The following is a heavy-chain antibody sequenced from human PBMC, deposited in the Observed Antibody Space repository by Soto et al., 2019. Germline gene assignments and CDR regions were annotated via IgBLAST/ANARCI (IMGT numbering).Heavy chain of an antibody. J-gene: IGHJ4*02. Sequence: EVQLVDSGGGLVQPGRSLRLSCTASGFTFGDYAMIWVRQAPGKGLEWVGYITSKNYGGTTEYAASVKGRFAISRDDSKSIVYLQMNSLKTEDTAIYYCTRLPPARRGDCSGGSCYPFDYWGQGTLVTVSS. CDR2: ITSKNYGGTT. D-gene: IGHD2-15*01. CDR1: GFTFGDYA. V-gene: IGHV3-49*04. CDR3: TRLPPARRGDCSGGSCYPFDY.